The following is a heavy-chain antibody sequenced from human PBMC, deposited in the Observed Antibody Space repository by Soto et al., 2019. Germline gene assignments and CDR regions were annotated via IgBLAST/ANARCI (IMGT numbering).Heavy chain of an antibody. CDR2: IWYDGRNK. CDR3: ASSDSSGFCLWCPFQH. D-gene: IGHD3-22*01. V-gene: IGHV3-33*01. J-gene: IGHJ1*01. CDR1: GFTFSSYG. Sequence: GGSLRLSCAASGFTFSSYGMHWVRQAPGKGLEWVAVIWYDGRNKYYADSVKGRFTISRDNSKNTLYLQMNSLRAEDTAVYYCASSDSSGFCLWCPFQHWGQGTLVTVSS.